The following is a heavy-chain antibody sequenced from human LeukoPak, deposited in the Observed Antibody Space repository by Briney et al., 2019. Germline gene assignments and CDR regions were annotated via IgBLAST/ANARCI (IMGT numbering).Heavy chain of an antibody. V-gene: IGHV3-7*01. CDR3: AKDHGSGSYYPGYFDY. J-gene: IGHJ4*02. CDR1: GFTFSSYW. CDR2: IKQDGSEK. Sequence: SGGSLRLSCAASGFTFSSYWMSWVRQAPGKGLEWVANIKQDGSEKYYVDSVKGQFTISRDNSKNTLYLQMNSLRAEDTAVYYCAKDHGSGSYYPGYFDYWGQGTLVTVSS. D-gene: IGHD3-10*01.